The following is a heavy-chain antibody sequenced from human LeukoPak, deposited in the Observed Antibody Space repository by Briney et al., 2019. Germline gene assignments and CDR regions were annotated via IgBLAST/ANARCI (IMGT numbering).Heavy chain of an antibody. CDR3: ARRDGGANYWYFDV. CDR2: IFPGDSDT. D-gene: IGHD2-15*01. V-gene: IGHV5-51*01. J-gene: IGHJ2*01. CDR1: GYTFTNYW. Sequence: GESLKISCKGSGYTFTNYWIGWVRQMPGEGLEWMRIIFPGDSDTRYSPSFEGQVTISADKSITTAYLQWSSLKASDTAMYYCARRDGGANYWYFDVWGRGTLVTVSS.